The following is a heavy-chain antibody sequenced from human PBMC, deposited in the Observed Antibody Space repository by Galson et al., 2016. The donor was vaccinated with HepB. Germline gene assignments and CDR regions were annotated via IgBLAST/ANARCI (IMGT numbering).Heavy chain of an antibody. D-gene: IGHD3/OR15-3a*01. V-gene: IGHV1-69*13. CDR1: GGTVNKYA. Sequence: SVTVSCKASGGTVNKYAINGLRQAPGQRVEWMGGITPALGLEDSAQSFQGRVTLTSDESTSTAYLELRGLRSDDTAVYYCVTERGGTGFDIWGQGTMVTVSS. CDR3: VTERGGTGFDI. J-gene: IGHJ3*02. CDR2: ITPALGLE.